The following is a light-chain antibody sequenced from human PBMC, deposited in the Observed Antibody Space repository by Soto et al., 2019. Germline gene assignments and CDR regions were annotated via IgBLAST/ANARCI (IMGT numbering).Light chain of an antibody. CDR2: GNI. Sequence: QSVLTQPPSVSGAPGQRVTISCTGSSSNIGAGYDVHWYQQLPGTAPKLLIYGNINRPSGVPDRFSGSKSGTSASLTISGLRAEDAADYYCSAYLNRNVIFGGGTKLTVL. CDR1: SSNIGAGYD. J-gene: IGLJ2*01. CDR3: SAYLNRNVI. V-gene: IGLV1-40*01.